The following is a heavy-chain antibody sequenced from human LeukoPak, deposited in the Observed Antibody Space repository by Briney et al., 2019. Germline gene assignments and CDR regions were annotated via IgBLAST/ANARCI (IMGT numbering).Heavy chain of an antibody. CDR2: IYYSGST. CDR1: GFTFSSYE. J-gene: IGHJ5*02. Sequence: GSLRLSCAASGFTFSSYEMNWVRQPPGKGLEWIGSIYYSGSTYYNPSLKSRVTISVDTSKNQFSLKLSSVTAADTAVYYCARHVMGYQLLQTINWFDPWGQGTLVTVSS. V-gene: IGHV4-39*01. D-gene: IGHD2-2*01. CDR3: ARHVMGYQLLQTINWFDP.